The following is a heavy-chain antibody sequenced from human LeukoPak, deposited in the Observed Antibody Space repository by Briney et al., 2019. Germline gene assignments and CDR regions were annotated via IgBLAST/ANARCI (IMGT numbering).Heavy chain of an antibody. CDR3: ATGNYYDSRGYYTFGH. CDR2: INGDGSTT. CDR1: GFAFNKYW. V-gene: IGHV3-74*01. Sequence: GGSLRLSCAASGFAFNKYWMHWVRQTPGKGLVWVSRINGDGSTTSYADSVKGGFTIARDNAKNTLYLQMSSLRAEDTAVYYCATGNYYDSRGYYTFGHWGQGTLVTVSS. D-gene: IGHD3-22*01. J-gene: IGHJ4*02.